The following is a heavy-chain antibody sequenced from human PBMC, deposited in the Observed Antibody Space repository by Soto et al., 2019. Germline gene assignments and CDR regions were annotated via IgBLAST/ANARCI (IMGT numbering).Heavy chain of an antibody. J-gene: IGHJ2*01. CDR3: ARSAIATHWFFDL. CDR2: IYYTGYT. D-gene: IGHD5-18*01. V-gene: IGHV4-39*01. CDR1: GGPISSSSYY. Sequence: SETLSLTCSVSGGPISSSSYYWGWIRQAPGKGLEWLATIYYTGYTYHNPSLKSHVTISVDTSKGQFSLELTSVTAADTALYYCARSAIATHWFFDLWGRGTLVTVSS.